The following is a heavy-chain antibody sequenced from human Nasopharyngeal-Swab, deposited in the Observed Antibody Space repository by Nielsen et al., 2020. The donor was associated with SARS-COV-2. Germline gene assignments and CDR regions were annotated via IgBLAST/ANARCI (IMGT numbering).Heavy chain of an antibody. Sequence: GGSLRLSCVASGFTFSSYWMHWVRQAPGKGLVWVSRINSDGSSTSYADSVKGRFTISRDNAKNTLYLQMNSLRAEDTAVYYCARGVRGPCDAFDIWGQGTMVTVSS. CDR1: GFTFSSYW. J-gene: IGHJ3*02. V-gene: IGHV3-74*01. CDR3: ARGVRGPCDAFDI. CDR2: INSDGSST. D-gene: IGHD3-10*01.